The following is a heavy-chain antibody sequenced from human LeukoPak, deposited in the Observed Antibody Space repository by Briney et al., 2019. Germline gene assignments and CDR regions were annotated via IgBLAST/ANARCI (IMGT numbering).Heavy chain of an antibody. V-gene: IGHV3-21*01. J-gene: IGHJ6*04. D-gene: IGHD2-2*01. CDR2: IRSSSSYK. Sequence: GGSLRLSCAASGFTFSSYSMNWVRQAPGKGLEWVSYIRSSSSYKYYADSVKGRFTISRDNAKNSLYLQMNSLRAEDTAVFYCARVVKYQLLVSYYIGMDAWGKGDTVTVS. CDR1: GFTFSSYS. CDR3: ARVVKYQLLVSYYIGMDA.